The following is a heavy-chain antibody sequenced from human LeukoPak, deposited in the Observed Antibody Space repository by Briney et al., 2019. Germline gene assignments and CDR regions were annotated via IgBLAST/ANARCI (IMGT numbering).Heavy chain of an antibody. CDR3: ASHPNY. V-gene: IGHV3-23*01. Sequence: GGSLRLSCAASGFTFSSYAMSWVRQAPRKGLEWVSAISTSGGSMYYADSVKGRFTISRDNPKNTLYLQMNSLRAEDTAVYFCASHPNYWGQGTLVTVSS. CDR2: ISTSGGSM. J-gene: IGHJ4*02. CDR1: GFTFSSYA.